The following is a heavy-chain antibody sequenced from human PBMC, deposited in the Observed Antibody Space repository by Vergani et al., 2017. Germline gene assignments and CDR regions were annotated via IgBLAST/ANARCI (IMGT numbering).Heavy chain of an antibody. V-gene: IGHV3-23*01. Sequence: EVQLLESGGGLVQPGGSLRLSCAVSGFTFSSYAMSWVRQAPGKGLEWVSAISGSGGSTYYADSVKVRFTISRDNSKNTLYLQMNSLRAEDTAVYYWAKDDADSGSYWPEDYWGQGTLVTVSS. J-gene: IGHJ4*02. CDR2: ISGSGGST. D-gene: IGHD1-26*01. CDR1: GFTFSSYA. CDR3: AKDDADSGSYWPEDY.